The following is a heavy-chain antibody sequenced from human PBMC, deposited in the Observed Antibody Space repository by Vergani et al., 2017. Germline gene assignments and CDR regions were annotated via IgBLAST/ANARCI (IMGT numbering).Heavy chain of an antibody. J-gene: IGHJ6*03. CDR3: ARGRCISARPPSSRSGYCYYYMDV. CDR1: GGSFNGYY. D-gene: IGHD6-25*01. V-gene: IGHV4-34*01. Sequence: QVQLQQWGAGLLKPSETLSLTCAVYGGSFNGYYWSWIRQPPGTGLEWSGEINHNGSTNYNPSLKSRVTISVDTSKHQFSLKLSSVTAADTAVYYCARGRCISARPPSSRSGYCYYYMDVWGKGTTVTVSS. CDR2: INHNGST.